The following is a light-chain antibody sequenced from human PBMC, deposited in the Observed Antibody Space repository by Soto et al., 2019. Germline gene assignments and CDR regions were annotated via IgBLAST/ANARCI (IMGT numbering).Light chain of an antibody. Sequence: DIQMTQSPSTLSASIGDRVTITCRASQSISSWLAWYQQKPGKAPNLLIYDASSLESGVPSRFSGSGSGTEVTLTISSLQPNDFATYYCQQYNSYPWTFGQGTKVEIK. CDR1: QSISSW. V-gene: IGKV1-5*01. CDR3: QQYNSYPWT. CDR2: DAS. J-gene: IGKJ1*01.